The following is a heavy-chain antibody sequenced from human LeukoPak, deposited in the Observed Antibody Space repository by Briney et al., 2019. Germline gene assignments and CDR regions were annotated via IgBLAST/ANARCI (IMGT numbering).Heavy chain of an antibody. V-gene: IGHV3-21*01. J-gene: IGHJ4*02. D-gene: IGHD1-1*01. CDR2: NSGSNSYI. CDR3: ARALTTLTYEGY. CDR1: GFTFGDYA. Sequence: GGSLRLSCTASGFTFGDYAMSWIRQAPGKGLEWVSSNSGSNSYIFYADSVKGRFTVSRDNAKDSLYLQMNSLRAKDTAVYYCARALTTLTYEGYWGQGTLVTVSS.